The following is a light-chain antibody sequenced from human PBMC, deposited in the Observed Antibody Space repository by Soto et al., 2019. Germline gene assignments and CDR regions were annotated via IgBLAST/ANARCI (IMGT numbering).Light chain of an antibody. J-gene: IGKJ4*01. CDR1: QSVSSN. CDR2: DAS. Sequence: EIVLTQYPATLSLSPGQRATLSCRASQSVSSNLAWYQQKPGQPPRLLIYDASNRATGIPARFSGSGSGTDFPLTISSLEPEDFAVYYCQHRNNWPPGATFGGGTTVNIK. V-gene: IGKV3-11*01. CDR3: QHRNNWPPGAT.